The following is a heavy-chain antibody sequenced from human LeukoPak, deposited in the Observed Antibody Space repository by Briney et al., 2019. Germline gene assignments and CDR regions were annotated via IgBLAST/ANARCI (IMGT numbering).Heavy chain of an antibody. V-gene: IGHV1-69*06. D-gene: IGHD2-15*01. CDR2: PIPIFGAA. J-gene: IGHJ5*02. Sequence: SVKVSCKASGGAFSSYAISWERQAPGQGLEWMGGPIPIFGAANYAQKFQGRVTITADKSTSTAYMELSSLRSEDTAVYYCASTCSGGSCYHNWFDPWGQGTLVTVSS. CDR3: ASTCSGGSCYHNWFDP. CDR1: GGAFSSYA.